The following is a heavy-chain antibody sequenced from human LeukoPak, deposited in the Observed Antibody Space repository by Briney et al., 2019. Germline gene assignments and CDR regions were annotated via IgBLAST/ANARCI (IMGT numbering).Heavy chain of an antibody. CDR2: ISSSSSTI. Sequence: PGGSLRLSCAASGFTFSSYSMNWVRQAPGKGLEWVSYISSSSSTIYYADSVKGRFTISRDNAKNSLYLQMNSLRAEDTAVYYCARDYCSGGSCYPFGWFGPWGQGTLVTVSS. CDR3: ARDYCSGGSCYPFGWFGP. J-gene: IGHJ5*02. CDR1: GFTFSSYS. V-gene: IGHV3-48*01. D-gene: IGHD2-15*01.